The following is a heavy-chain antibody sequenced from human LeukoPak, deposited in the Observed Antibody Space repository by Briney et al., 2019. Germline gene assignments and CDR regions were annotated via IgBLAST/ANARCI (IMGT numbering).Heavy chain of an antibody. CDR2: IYHSGSP. Sequence: SETLSLTCAVSGGSFSSGDYSWSWIRQPPGKGLEWIGYIYHSGSPYYNPSLKSRVTISIDRSKNQLSLNLNSVTAADTAVYYCAREILSSDGYFDSWGQGTLVTVSS. J-gene: IGHJ4*02. V-gene: IGHV4-30-2*01. CDR1: GGSFSSGDYS. D-gene: IGHD2-15*01. CDR3: AREILSSDGYFDS.